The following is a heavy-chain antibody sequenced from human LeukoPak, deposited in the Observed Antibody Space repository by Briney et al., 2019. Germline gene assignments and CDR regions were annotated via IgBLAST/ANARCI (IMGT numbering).Heavy chain of an antibody. CDR2: INHSGST. V-gene: IGHV4-34*01. CDR1: GGSFSGYY. Sequence: PSETLSLTCAVYGGSFSGYYWSWIRQPPGKGLEWIGEINHSGSTNYNPSLKSRVTISVDTSKNQFSLKLSSVTAADTAVYYCARLGRGYDYYCYYYYMDVWGKGTTVTVSS. D-gene: IGHD5-12*01. J-gene: IGHJ6*03. CDR3: ARLGRGYDYYCYYYYMDV.